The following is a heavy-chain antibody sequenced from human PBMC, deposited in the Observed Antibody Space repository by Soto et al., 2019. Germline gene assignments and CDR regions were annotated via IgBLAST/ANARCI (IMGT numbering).Heavy chain of an antibody. CDR3: AREVAGVDY. CDR2: ITSSGSTR. V-gene: IGHV3-48*03. CDR1: GFTFSTYE. D-gene: IGHD6-19*01. J-gene: IGHJ4*02. Sequence: GSLRLSCAASGFTFSTYEMNWVRQAPGKGLEWVSFITSSGSTRYYADSVKGRFTISRDNAKNSLYLQMTSLRVEDTAVYYCAREVAGVDYWGQGTLVTAPQ.